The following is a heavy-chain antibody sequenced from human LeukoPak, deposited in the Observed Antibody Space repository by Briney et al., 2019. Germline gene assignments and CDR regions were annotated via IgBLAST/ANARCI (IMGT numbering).Heavy chain of an antibody. V-gene: IGHV4-59*01. D-gene: IGHD5-18*01. CDR3: ARGGYSYGHGYFQH. CDR1: GGSISSYY. J-gene: IGHJ1*01. Sequence: SSETLSLTCTVSGGSISSYYWSWIRQPPGKGLEWIGYIYYSGSTNYNPSLKSRVTISVDTSKNQFSLKLSSVTAADTAVYYCARGGYSYGHGYFQHWGQGTLVTVSS. CDR2: IYYSGST.